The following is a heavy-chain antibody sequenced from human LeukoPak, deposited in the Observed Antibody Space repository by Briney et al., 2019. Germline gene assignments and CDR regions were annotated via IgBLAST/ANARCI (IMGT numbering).Heavy chain of an antibody. Sequence: GGSLRLSCAASGFTFSSYSMNWVRQAPGKGLEWVSSISSSSSYIYYADSVKGRFTISRDNAKNSLYLQMNSLRAEDTAVYYCAKDADSSGYPCFAYWGQGTLVTVSS. V-gene: IGHV3-21*04. D-gene: IGHD3-22*01. CDR2: ISSSSSYI. CDR3: AKDADSSGYPCFAY. J-gene: IGHJ4*02. CDR1: GFTFSSYS.